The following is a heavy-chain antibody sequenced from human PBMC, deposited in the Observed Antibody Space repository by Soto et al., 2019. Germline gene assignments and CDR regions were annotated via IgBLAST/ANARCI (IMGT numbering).Heavy chain of an antibody. D-gene: IGHD2-2*01. J-gene: IGHJ6*02. CDR1: GYSFTSYW. V-gene: IGHV5-10-1*01. CDR3: ARSSSTSSYYYYGMDV. Sequence: GESLKISCKGSGYSFTSYWISWVRQMPGKGLEWMGRIDPSDSYTNYSPSFQGHVTISADKSISTAYLQWSSLKASDTAMYYCARSSSTSSYYYYGMDVWGQGTTVTVSS. CDR2: IDPSDSYT.